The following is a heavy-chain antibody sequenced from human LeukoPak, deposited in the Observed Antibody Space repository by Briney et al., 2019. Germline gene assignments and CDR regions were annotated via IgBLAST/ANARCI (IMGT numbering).Heavy chain of an antibody. Sequence: PSETLSLTCAVYGGSFSGYYWSWIRQPPGKGLEWIGEINHSGSTNYNPPLKSRVTISVDTSKSQFSLKLSSVTAADTAVYYCARGTTGTTDGYFDYWGQGTLVTVSS. V-gene: IGHV4-34*01. CDR1: GGSFSGYY. CDR3: ARGTTGTTDGYFDY. D-gene: IGHD1-1*01. CDR2: INHSGST. J-gene: IGHJ4*02.